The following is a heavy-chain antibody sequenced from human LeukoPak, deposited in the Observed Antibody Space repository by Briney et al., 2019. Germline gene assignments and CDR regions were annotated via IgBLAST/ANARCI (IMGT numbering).Heavy chain of an antibody. J-gene: IGHJ5*02. D-gene: IGHD6-19*01. Sequence: AAVTVSCLASGGTFSNYAISWLRPAPGQGLAWMGGIIPIFGTANYAQKFQGRVTITADKSTSTAYMELSSLRAEDTAVYYCARETPWSSGWYWFDPWGQGTLVTVS. V-gene: IGHV1-69*06. CDR3: ARETPWSSGWYWFDP. CDR2: IIPIFGTA. CDR1: GGTFSNYA.